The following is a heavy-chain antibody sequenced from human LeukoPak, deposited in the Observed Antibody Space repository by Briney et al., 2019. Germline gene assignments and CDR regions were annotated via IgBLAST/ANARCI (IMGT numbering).Heavy chain of an antibody. V-gene: IGHV3-23*01. Sequence: GGSLRLSCAASGFTFSSYAMSWVRQAPGKGLEWVSVISGSGGSIYYADSVKGRFTISRDNSKSTPYLQMNSLRAEDTAIYYCAKNMGPEYYYGMDVWGQGTTVTVSS. J-gene: IGHJ6*02. CDR2: ISGSGGSI. CDR3: AKNMGPEYYYGMDV. CDR1: GFTFSSYA. D-gene: IGHD2/OR15-2a*01.